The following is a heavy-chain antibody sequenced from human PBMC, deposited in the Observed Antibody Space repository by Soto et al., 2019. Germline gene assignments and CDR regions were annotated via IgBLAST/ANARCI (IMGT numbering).Heavy chain of an antibody. V-gene: IGHV3-33*01. CDR1: GFTFSSYG. Sequence: QPGGSLRLSCAASGFTFSSYGMHWVRQAPGKGLEWVAVIWYDGSNKYYADSVKGRFTISRDNSKNTLYLQMNSLRAEDTAVYYCARREGSSLVDYYYGMDVWGQGTTVTVSS. CDR3: ARREGSSLVDYYYGMDV. CDR2: IWYDGSNK. J-gene: IGHJ6*02. D-gene: IGHD6-6*01.